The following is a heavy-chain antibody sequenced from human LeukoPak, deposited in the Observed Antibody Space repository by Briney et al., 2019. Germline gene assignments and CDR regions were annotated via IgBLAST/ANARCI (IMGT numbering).Heavy chain of an antibody. Sequence: GGSLRLSCAASGFTFSSYEMNWVRQAPGKGLEWVSYISSSGSTIYYADSVKGRFTISRDNSKNTLYLQMNSLRAEDTAVYYCARDPSDGPYYYYYMDVWGKGTTVTVSS. CDR2: ISSSGSTI. V-gene: IGHV3-48*03. CDR3: ARDPSDGPYYYYYMDV. J-gene: IGHJ6*03. CDR1: GFTFSSYE.